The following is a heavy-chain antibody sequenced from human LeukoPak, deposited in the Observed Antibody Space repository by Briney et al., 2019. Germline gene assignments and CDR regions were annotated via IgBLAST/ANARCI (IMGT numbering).Heavy chain of an antibody. CDR3: ARQEDSSGYYTPRFDP. J-gene: IGHJ5*02. CDR1: GGSISGYY. V-gene: IGHV4-4*09. CDR2: IYTSGST. D-gene: IGHD3-22*01. Sequence: SETLSLTCTVSGGSISGYYWSWIRQPPGKGLEWIGYIYTSGSTNYNPSLKSRVTISVDTSKNQFSLKLSSVTAADTAVYYCARQEDSSGYYTPRFDPWGQGTLVTVSS.